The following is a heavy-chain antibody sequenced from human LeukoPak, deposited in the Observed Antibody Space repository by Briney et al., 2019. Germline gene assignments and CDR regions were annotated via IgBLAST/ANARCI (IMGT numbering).Heavy chain of an antibody. D-gene: IGHD1-26*01. CDR2: ISYDRSNK. Sequence: GRSLRLSCAASGFSFSSYGIHWVRQAPGKGLEWVAVISYDRSNKYYADSVKGRFTISRDNSKNTLYLQMNSLRAEDTAVYYCAKSMGIVGAPIDYWGQGTLVTVSS. V-gene: IGHV3-30*18. CDR1: GFSFSSYG. J-gene: IGHJ4*02. CDR3: AKSMGIVGAPIDY.